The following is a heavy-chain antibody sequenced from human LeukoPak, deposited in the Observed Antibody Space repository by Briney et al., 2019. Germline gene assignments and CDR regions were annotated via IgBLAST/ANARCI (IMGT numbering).Heavy chain of an antibody. V-gene: IGHV1-69*06. CDR1: GYTFNTYG. Sequence: GASVKVSCKASGYTFNTYGMNWVRQAPGQGLEWMGGIIPIFGTANYAQKFQGRVTITADKSTSTAYMELSSLRSEDTAVYYCARVVSPYYDFWSGYYIGYYYYYMDVWGKGTTVTVSS. J-gene: IGHJ6*03. CDR2: IIPIFGTA. CDR3: ARVVSPYYDFWSGYYIGYYYYYMDV. D-gene: IGHD3-3*01.